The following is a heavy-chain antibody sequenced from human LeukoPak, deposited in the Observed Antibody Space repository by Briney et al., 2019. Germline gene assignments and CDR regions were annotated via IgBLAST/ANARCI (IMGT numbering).Heavy chain of an antibody. CDR3: ARHDAGKWLPYFDY. Sequence: SETLSLTCTVSGGSISNYYWSWIRQAPGKGLEWVGSIYYSGSTNYNPSLKSRVTISVDTSKNQFSLKLSSVTAADTAVYYCARHDAGKWLPYFDYWGRGTLVAVSS. CDR2: IYYSGST. J-gene: IGHJ4*02. CDR1: GGSISNYY. V-gene: IGHV4-59*08. D-gene: IGHD6-19*01.